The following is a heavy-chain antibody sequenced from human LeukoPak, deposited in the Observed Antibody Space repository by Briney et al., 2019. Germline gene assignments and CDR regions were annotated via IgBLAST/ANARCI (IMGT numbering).Heavy chain of an antibody. Sequence: PGGSLRLSCAASGFTFSSYWMHWVRQAPGKGLVWVSRIDTDGSSTSYADSVKGRFTVSRDNAKNTLYLQMNGLRAEDTAVYYCARVGGSSDFDYWGQGTLVTVSS. CDR3: ARVGGSSDFDY. V-gene: IGHV3-74*01. CDR1: GFTFSSYW. J-gene: IGHJ4*02. CDR2: IDTDGSST. D-gene: IGHD3-10*01.